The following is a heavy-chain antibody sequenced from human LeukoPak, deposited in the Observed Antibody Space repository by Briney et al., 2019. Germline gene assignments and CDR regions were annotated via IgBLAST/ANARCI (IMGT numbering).Heavy chain of an antibody. Sequence: SETLSLTCTVSGGSISSYYWSWIRQPPGRGLEWIGYIYYSGSTNYNPSLKSRVTISVDTSKNQFSLKLSSVTAADTAVYYCARGMYYFDYWGQGTLVTVSS. CDR2: IYYSGST. V-gene: IGHV4-59*01. CDR3: ARGMYYFDY. CDR1: GGSISSYY. J-gene: IGHJ4*02.